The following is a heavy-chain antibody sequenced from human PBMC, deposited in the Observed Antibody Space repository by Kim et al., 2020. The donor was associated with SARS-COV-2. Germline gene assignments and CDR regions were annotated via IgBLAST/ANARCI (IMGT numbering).Heavy chain of an antibody. D-gene: IGHD6-19*01. J-gene: IGHJ4*02. Sequence: NPSRKSRVTISVDTSKNQYSLKLSSVTAADTAVYYCARDSPRSSGTTFGYWGQGTLVTVSS. CDR3: ARDSPRSSGTTFGY. V-gene: IGHV4-31*02.